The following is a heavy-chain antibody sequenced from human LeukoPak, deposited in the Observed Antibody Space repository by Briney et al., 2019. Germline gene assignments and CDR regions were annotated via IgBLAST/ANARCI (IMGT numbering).Heavy chain of an antibody. V-gene: IGHV4-4*07. CDR3: ARTSARGAHFDY. Sequence: KPSQTLSLTCTVSGGSISNYYWSWLRQPAGMGLERVGRIYASGSTNYNPSLKSRVTMSVDTSNNQFSLNLSSVTAADTAVYYCARTSARGAHFDYWGQGTLVTVSS. D-gene: IGHD3-10*01. CDR1: GGSISNYY. J-gene: IGHJ4*02. CDR2: IYASGST.